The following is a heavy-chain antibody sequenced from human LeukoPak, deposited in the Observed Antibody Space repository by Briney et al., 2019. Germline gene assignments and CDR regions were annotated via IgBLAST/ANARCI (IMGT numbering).Heavy chain of an antibody. V-gene: IGHV3-23*01. CDR2: ISGSGGST. Sequence: GGSLRLSCAASGFTFSSYAMSWVRQAPGKGLEWVSAISGSGGSTYYADSVKGRFTISRDNSKNTLYLQMNSLRAEDTAVYYCARAEWELYYFDYWGQGTLVTVSS. CDR3: ARAEWELYYFDY. CDR1: GFTFSSYA. D-gene: IGHD1-26*01. J-gene: IGHJ4*02.